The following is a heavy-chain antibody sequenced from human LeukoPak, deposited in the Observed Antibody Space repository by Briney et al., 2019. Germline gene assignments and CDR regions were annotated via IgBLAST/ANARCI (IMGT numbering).Heavy chain of an antibody. CDR3: ARVSTNAFDI. CDR2: IYSAGDI. J-gene: IGHJ3*02. V-gene: IGHV3-13*01. Sequence: QSGGSLRLSCAASGFTFSSYDMHWVRQPTGKGLEWVSAIYSAGDIYYRDSVKGRFTISRENAKNSLFLQMNSLRAEDTAVYYCARVSTNAFDIWGQGTMVTVSS. CDR1: GFTFSSYD.